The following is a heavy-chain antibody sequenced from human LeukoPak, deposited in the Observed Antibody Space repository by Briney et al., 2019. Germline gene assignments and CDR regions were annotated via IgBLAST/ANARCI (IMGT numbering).Heavy chain of an antibody. V-gene: IGHV3-64*01. CDR1: GFTFSSYT. D-gene: IGHD6-19*01. Sequence: GGSLRLSCAASGFTFSSYTMHWVRQAPGKGLEYVSAISSNGGSTYYANSVKGRFTISRDNSKNTLYLQMGSLRAEDMAVYYCARVGGYSSGWYPSYYYMDVWGKGTTVTISS. CDR2: ISSNGGST. CDR3: ARVGGYSSGWYPSYYYMDV. J-gene: IGHJ6*03.